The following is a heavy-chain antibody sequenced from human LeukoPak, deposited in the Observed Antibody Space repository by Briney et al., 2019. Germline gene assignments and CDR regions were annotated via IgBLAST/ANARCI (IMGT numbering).Heavy chain of an antibody. CDR1: GGSLRSYY. D-gene: IGHD2-8*02. V-gene: IGHV4-4*07. Sequence: SETLSLTCTVSGGSLRSYYWSWIRQPAGKGLEWIGRIYTSGSTNYNPSLKSRVTMSVDTSKNQFSLKLSSVTAADTAVYYCARARFDTGYYYYYMDVWGKGTSVTISS. CDR3: ARARFDTGYYYYYMDV. CDR2: IYTSGST. J-gene: IGHJ6*03.